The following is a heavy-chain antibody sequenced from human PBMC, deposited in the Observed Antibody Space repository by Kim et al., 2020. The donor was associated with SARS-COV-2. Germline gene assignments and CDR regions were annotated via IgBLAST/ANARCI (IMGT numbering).Heavy chain of an antibody. CDR3: ARDLEGFDY. CDR1: GYGFTSNY. V-gene: IGHV1-46*01. CDR2: IYPLDGTT. D-gene: IGHD1-1*01. J-gene: IGHJ4*02. Sequence: ASVKVSCKTSGYGFTSNYLHWVRLAPGQGLEWMGMIYPLDGTTTYAQKFQGRVTMTSDTSTRTVYMELSSLSSEDTAVYYCARDLEGFDYWGRGTLVTVS.